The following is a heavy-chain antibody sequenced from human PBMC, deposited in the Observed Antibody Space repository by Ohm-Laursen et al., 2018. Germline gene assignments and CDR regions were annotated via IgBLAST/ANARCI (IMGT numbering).Heavy chain of an antibody. CDR3: AGRGY. CDR2: IHYSGST. Sequence: GTLSLTCTVSGGSISIYYWNWIRQSPGKGLEWIGNIHYSGSTNYNPSLKGRLTISVDTSMNQFSLKLSSVTTADTAVYYCAGRGYWGQGTLVTVSS. CDR1: GGSISIYY. D-gene: IGHD1-26*01. J-gene: IGHJ4*02. V-gene: IGHV4-59*01.